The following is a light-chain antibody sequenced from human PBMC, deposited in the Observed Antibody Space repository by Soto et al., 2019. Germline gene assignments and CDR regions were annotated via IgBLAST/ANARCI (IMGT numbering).Light chain of an antibody. CDR2: AAS. Sequence: DLQMTQSPSSLSASVGDRVTITCRASQSISSYLNWYQQKPGKAPKLLIYAASSLQSGVPSRFSGSGSGTDFTLTISRLEPEDFAVYYCQQYGSSGTFGQGTKVDI. CDR3: QQYGSSGT. J-gene: IGKJ1*01. CDR1: QSISSY. V-gene: IGKV1-39*01.